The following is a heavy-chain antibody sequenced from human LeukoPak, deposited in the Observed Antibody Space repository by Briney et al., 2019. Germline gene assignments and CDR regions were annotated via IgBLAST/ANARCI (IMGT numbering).Heavy chain of an antibody. D-gene: IGHD5-12*01. Sequence: SGGSLRLSCAASGFTVSSNYMSWVRQAPGKGLEWVSVIYSGGSTYYADSVKGRFTISRDNSKNTLYLQMNSLRAEDTAVYYCAREATPFYYFDYWGQGTLVAVSS. CDR3: AREATPFYYFDY. V-gene: IGHV3-53*01. J-gene: IGHJ4*02. CDR1: GFTVSSNY. CDR2: IYSGGST.